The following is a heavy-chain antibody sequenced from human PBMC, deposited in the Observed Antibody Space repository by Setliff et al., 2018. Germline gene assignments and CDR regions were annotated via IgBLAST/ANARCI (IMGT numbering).Heavy chain of an antibody. CDR2: ITPYKGST. J-gene: IGHJ4*02. Sequence: ASVKVSCKTSGYTFTNYGFNWVRQAPGQGPEWVGWITPYKGSTKYAQNLQGRLTLTIDTSTSTAYMELRSLRSDDTAVYYCERHIDAARQYCGDDCNIHWGQGTLVTVSS. CDR1: GYTFTNYG. D-gene: IGHD2-21*02. CDR3: ERHIDAARQYCGDDCNIH. V-gene: IGHV1-18*01.